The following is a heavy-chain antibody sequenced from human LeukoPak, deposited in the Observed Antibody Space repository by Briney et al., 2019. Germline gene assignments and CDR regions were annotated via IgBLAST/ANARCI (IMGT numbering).Heavy chain of an antibody. CDR2: IIPIFGTA. CDR3: ASYCSSTSCYRGLQYFQH. V-gene: IGHV1-69*13. D-gene: IGHD2-2*02. CDR1: GGTSSSYA. J-gene: IGHJ1*01. Sequence: ASVKVSCKASGGTSSSYAISWVRQAPGQGLEWMGGIIPIFGTANYAQKFQGRVTITADESTSTAYMELSSLRSEDTAVYYCASYCSSTSCYRGLQYFQHWGQGTRVTVSS.